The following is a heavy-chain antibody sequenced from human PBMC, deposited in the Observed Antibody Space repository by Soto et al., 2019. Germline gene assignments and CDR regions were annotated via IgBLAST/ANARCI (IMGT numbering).Heavy chain of an antibody. CDR2: ISGSGGST. Sequence: GGSLRLSCAASGFTFSSYAMSWVRQAPGKGLEWVSAISGSGGSTYYADSVKGRFTISRDNSKNTLYLQMNSLRAEDTAVYYCASVTGGSLDIVLMVYAISFDYWGQGTLVTVSS. V-gene: IGHV3-23*01. D-gene: IGHD2-8*01. CDR3: ASVTGGSLDIVLMVYAISFDY. J-gene: IGHJ4*02. CDR1: GFTFSSYA.